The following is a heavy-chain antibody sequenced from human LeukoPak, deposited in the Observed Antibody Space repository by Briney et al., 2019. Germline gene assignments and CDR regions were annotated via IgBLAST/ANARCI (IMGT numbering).Heavy chain of an antibody. V-gene: IGHV3-30*04. CDR3: ARRGAVAGTKGVDY. J-gene: IGHJ4*02. CDR1: GFTFSSYA. D-gene: IGHD6-19*01. CDR2: ISYDGSIK. Sequence: GRSLRLSCAASGFTFSSYAMHWVRQAPGKGLEWVAVISYDGSIKYYADSVKGRFTISRDNSKNTLYLQMNSLRAEDTAVYYCARRGAVAGTKGVDYWGQGTLVTVSS.